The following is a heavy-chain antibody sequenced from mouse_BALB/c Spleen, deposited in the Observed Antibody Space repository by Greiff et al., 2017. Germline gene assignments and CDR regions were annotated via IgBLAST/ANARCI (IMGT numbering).Heavy chain of an antibody. D-gene: IGHD2-1*01. Sequence: VQVVESGGGFLKPGGSLKLPCAASGFTFSSYALSGVRQTPEKRLEWVASVSSGGSTYYPDSVKGRFTISRDNARNILYMQMSSLRSEDTAMYYGARGVYYGTIYYAMDYWGQGTSVTVSS. CDR1: GFTFSSYA. CDR2: VSSGGST. CDR3: ARGVYYGTIYYAMDY. J-gene: IGHJ4*01. V-gene: IGHV5-6-5*01.